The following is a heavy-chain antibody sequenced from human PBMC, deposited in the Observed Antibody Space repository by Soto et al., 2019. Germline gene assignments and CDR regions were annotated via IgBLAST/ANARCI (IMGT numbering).Heavy chain of an antibody. CDR2: ISGSGGRT. V-gene: IGHV3-23*01. D-gene: IGHD2-15*01. J-gene: IGHJ4*02. CDR3: AKSDCSGGSCYSPFDC. CDR1: GFTFSNYG. Sequence: EVQVLESGGGLVQPGGSLRLSCAASGFTFSNYGMSWVRQAPGKGLEWVSSISGSGGRTYYADSVKGRFTISRDNSKNTLYLQTDSLRAEDTAFYYSAKSDCSGGSCYSPFDCWGQGTLVTVSS.